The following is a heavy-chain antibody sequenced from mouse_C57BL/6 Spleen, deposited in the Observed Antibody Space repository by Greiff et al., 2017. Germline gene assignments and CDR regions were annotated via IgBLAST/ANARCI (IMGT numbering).Heavy chain of an antibody. J-gene: IGHJ4*01. CDR1: GYTFTSYW. CDR3: ASKVYYAMDY. CDR2: IHPNSGST. Sequence: QVQLKQPGAELVKPGASVKLSCKASGYTFTSYWMHWVKQRPGQGLEWIGMIHPNSGSTNYTEKFQSKATLTVDKSSSTAYMQLSSLTSEDSAVYYFASKVYYAMDYWGQGTSVTVSA. V-gene: IGHV1-64*01.